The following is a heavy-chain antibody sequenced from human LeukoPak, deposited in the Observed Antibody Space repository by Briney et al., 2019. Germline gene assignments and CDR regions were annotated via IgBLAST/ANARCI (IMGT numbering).Heavy chain of an antibody. D-gene: IGHD2-15*01. Sequence: PGGSLRLSCAASGFTVSSNYMSRVRQAPGKGLEWVSVIYSGGSTYYADSVKGRFTISRDNSKNTLYLQMNSLRAEDTAVYYCARESLGYCSGGSCYSYFDYWGQGTLVTVSS. CDR2: IYSGGST. V-gene: IGHV3-53*01. CDR1: GFTVSSNY. J-gene: IGHJ4*02. CDR3: ARESLGYCSGGSCYSYFDY.